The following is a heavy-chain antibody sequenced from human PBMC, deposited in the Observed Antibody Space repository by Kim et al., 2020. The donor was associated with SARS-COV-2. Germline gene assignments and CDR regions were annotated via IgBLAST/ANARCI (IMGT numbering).Heavy chain of an antibody. Sequence: ASVKVSCKASGYTFTSYGISWVRQAPGQGLEWMGWISAYNGNTNYAQKLQGRVTMTTDTSTSTAYMELRSLRSDDTAVYYCARPLEYSGSYYLGYWGQGTLVTVSS. D-gene: IGHD1-26*01. J-gene: IGHJ4*02. CDR3: ARPLEYSGSYYLGY. CDR1: GYTFTSYG. CDR2: ISAYNGNT. V-gene: IGHV1-18*01.